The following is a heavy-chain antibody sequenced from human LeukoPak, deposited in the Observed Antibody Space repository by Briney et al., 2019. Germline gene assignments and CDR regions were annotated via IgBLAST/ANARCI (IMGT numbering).Heavy chain of an antibody. J-gene: IGHJ1*01. CDR2: IKSDGGT. Sequence: GGSLGLSCAASGSTFSTYWMHWVRQAPGKGLVWVSRIKSDGGTNYADSVKGRFTISRDNAKKTVSLQMNSLRPEDTGVYYCARAPSEIGGYYPEYFRHWGQGTLVTVSS. CDR3: ARAPSEIGGYYPEYFRH. D-gene: IGHD3-22*01. CDR1: GSTFSTYW. V-gene: IGHV3-74*01.